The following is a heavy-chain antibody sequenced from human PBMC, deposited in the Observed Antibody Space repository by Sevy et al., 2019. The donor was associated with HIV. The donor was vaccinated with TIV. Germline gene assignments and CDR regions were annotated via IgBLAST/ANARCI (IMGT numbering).Heavy chain of an antibody. CDR2: ISYSGST. CDR1: GGSISSSSYY. V-gene: IGHV4-39*01. J-gene: IGHJ5*01. D-gene: IGHD3-10*01. CDR3: ARQSWELLYLWFDS. Sequence: SETLSLTCTVSGGSISSSSYYWGWIRQPPGKGLEWIGSISYSGSTYYNPSLKSRVTISVDTSKSQVSLKLSSVTAADTAVYYCARQSWELLYLWFDSWGQGTLVTVSS.